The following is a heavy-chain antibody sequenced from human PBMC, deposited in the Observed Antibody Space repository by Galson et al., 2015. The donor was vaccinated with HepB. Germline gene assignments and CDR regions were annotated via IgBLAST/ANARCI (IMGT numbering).Heavy chain of an antibody. D-gene: IGHD3-3*01. Sequence: SLRLSCAASGFTFSSYAMSWVRQAPGKGLQWVSAISGSGGSTYYADSVKGRFTISRDNSKNTLYLQMNSLRAEDTAVYYCASFNYDFWSGGKNFDYWGQGTLVTVSS. V-gene: IGHV3-23*01. CDR3: ASFNYDFWSGGKNFDY. CDR2: ISGSGGST. J-gene: IGHJ4*02. CDR1: GFTFSSYA.